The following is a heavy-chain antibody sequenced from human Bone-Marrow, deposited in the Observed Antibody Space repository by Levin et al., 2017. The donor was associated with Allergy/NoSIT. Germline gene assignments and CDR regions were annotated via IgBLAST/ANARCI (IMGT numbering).Heavy chain of an antibody. CDR3: AHCTTGTTYDAFDI. CDR2: IYWDDDT. CDR1: GFSLSTSGVG. Sequence: SGPTLVKPTQTLTLTCTFSGFSLSTSGVGVGWIRQPPGKALEWLALIYWDDDTRYSPSLKRRLTITGDPSKTQVVLTMTNMDPVDTATYYCAHCTTGTTYDAFDIWGQGAMVTVSS. J-gene: IGHJ3*02. V-gene: IGHV2-5*02. D-gene: IGHD1-1*01.